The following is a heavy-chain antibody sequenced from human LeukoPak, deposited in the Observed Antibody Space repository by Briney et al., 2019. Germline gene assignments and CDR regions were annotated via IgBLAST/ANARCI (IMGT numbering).Heavy chain of an antibody. V-gene: IGHV1-8*01. Sequence: ASVEVSCKASGYTFTTYDIHWVRQATGQGLEWMGWMNPNSANTGYAQKFQGRVTMTRNTSIGTAYMELSSLRSEDTAVYYCARSRGRLGWFDPWGQGTLVTVSS. D-gene: IGHD3-10*01. CDR1: GYTFTTYD. CDR3: ARSRGRLGWFDP. CDR2: MNPNSANT. J-gene: IGHJ5*02.